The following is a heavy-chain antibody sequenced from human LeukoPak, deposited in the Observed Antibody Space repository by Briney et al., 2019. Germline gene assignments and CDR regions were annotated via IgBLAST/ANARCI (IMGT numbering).Heavy chain of an antibody. CDR3: ARAGAYPPGAFDI. CDR1: GFTFSSYW. CDR2: INSDGSST. Sequence: GGSLRLSCAASGFTFSSYWMHWVRQAPGKGLVWVSRINSDGSSTSYADSVKGRFTISRDNAKNTLYLQMNSLRAEDTAVYYCARAGAYPPGAFDIWGQGTMVTVSS. V-gene: IGHV3-74*01. D-gene: IGHD4-17*01. J-gene: IGHJ3*02.